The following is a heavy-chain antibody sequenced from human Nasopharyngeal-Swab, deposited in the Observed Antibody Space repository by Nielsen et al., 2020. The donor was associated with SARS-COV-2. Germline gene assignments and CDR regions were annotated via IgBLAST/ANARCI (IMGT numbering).Heavy chain of an antibody. Sequence: RQAPGKALEWLAHIFSNDEKSYSTSLKSRLTISKDTSKSQVVLTMTNMDPVDTATYYCARMAEMATEEFDYWGQGTLVTVSS. CDR3: ARMAEMATEEFDY. V-gene: IGHV2-26*01. CDR2: IFSNDEK. D-gene: IGHD5-24*01. J-gene: IGHJ4*02.